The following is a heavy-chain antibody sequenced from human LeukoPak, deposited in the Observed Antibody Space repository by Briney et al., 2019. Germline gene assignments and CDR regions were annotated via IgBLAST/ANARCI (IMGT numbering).Heavy chain of an antibody. D-gene: IGHD2-2*01. CDR2: INPNSGGT. V-gene: IGHV1-2*02. Sequence: ASVKVSGKASGYTFTGYYMHWERQAPGQGLEWMGWINPNSGGTNYAQKFQGMVTMTRDTSISTAYMELSRLRSDDTAVYYCARDVGSVPAAIWFDPWGQGTLVTVSS. J-gene: IGHJ5*02. CDR3: ARDVGSVPAAIWFDP. CDR1: GYTFTGYY.